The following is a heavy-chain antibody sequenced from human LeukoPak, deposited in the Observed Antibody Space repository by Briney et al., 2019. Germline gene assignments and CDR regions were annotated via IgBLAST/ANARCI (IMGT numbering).Heavy chain of an antibody. D-gene: IGHD6-13*01. Sequence: GGSLRLSCAASGFTFSSYDMSWVRQAPGKGLEWVSAISGSGGSTYYADSVKGRFTISRDNSQNTLYLQMNSLRAEDTAVYYCARSGSSSWKYYYGMDVWGQGTTVTVSS. CDR1: GFTFSSYD. J-gene: IGHJ6*02. CDR2: ISGSGGST. V-gene: IGHV3-23*01. CDR3: ARSGSSSWKYYYGMDV.